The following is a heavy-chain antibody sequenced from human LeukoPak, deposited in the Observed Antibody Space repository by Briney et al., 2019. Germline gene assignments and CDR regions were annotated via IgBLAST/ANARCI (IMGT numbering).Heavy chain of an antibody. V-gene: IGHV3-7*01. D-gene: IGHD4-17*01. CDR3: ARDFPNDGRAFDI. CDR1: GFTFSSYW. J-gene: IGHJ3*02. Sequence: PGGSLRLSCAASGFTFSSYWMSWVRQAPGKGLEWVANIKQDGSEKYYVDSVKGRFTISRDNAKNSLYLQMNSLRAEDTAVYYCARDFPNDGRAFDIWGQGTMVTVSS. CDR2: IKQDGSEK.